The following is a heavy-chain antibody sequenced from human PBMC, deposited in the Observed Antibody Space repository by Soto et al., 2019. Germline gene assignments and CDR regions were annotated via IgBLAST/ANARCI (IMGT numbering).Heavy chain of an antibody. J-gene: IGHJ3*01. CDR3: AKIDSGSYLFDVFDL. CDR2: ISGSGGST. V-gene: IGHV3-23*01. CDR1: GFTFSSYA. Sequence: EVQLLESGGGLVQPGGSLRLSCAASGFTFSSYAMSWVRQAPGKGLEWVSAISGSGGSTYYADSVKGRFTISRDNSKNPVYLQTKNLRAEDRGVYYSAKIDSGSYLFDVFDLWGQGTMVPGSS. D-gene: IGHD1-26*01.